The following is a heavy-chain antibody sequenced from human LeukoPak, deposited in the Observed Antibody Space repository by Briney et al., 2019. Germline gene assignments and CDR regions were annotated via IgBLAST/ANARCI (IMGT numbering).Heavy chain of an antibody. CDR1: GFNFSTYS. Sequence: GGSLRLSGAASGFNFSTYSMNWVRQAPGKGLEWVASITSPVGHIYYADSLKGRITISRDNAESSLYLQMNSLRAEDTAVYYCATDGQSSGWYGFDYWGQGTLVTVSS. J-gene: IGHJ4*02. V-gene: IGHV3-21*01. CDR2: ITSPVGHI. D-gene: IGHD6-19*01. CDR3: ATDGQSSGWYGFDY.